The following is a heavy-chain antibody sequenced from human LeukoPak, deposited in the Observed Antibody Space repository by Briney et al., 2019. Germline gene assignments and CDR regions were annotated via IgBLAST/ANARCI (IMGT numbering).Heavy chain of an antibody. CDR2: FDYSGSP. D-gene: IGHD3-16*01. J-gene: IGHJ5*01. V-gene: IGHV4-31*03. CDR1: GASISSGGYY. Sequence: KPSETLSLTCTVSGASISSGGYYWTFLRQHPGKGLEWIEYFDYSGSPFYYPSLKRRLSISVATSTNQFSLKLTSVTAADTAVYYCARASSRATGYVKWFDSWGQGTLVTVSS. CDR3: ARASSRATGYVKWFDS.